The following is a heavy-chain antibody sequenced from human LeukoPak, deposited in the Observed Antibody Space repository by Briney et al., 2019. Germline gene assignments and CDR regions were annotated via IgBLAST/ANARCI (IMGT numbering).Heavy chain of an antibody. CDR3: ARESGTERYFDY. Sequence: PETLSLTCTVSGGSLSSYFGSWVRQPAGKGREWVGRIYTSGSTNYNPSLQSRVPMPVDTSKNQFSLKLSSVTAADTAVYYCARESGTERYFDYWGQGTLVTVSS. CDR1: GGSLSSYF. D-gene: IGHD1-26*01. V-gene: IGHV4-4*07. CDR2: IYTSGST. J-gene: IGHJ4*02.